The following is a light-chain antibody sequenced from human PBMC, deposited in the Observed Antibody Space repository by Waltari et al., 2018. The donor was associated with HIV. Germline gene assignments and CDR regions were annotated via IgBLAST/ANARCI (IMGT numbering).Light chain of an antibody. CDR1: RGEVGGYNF. CDR3: RSYTSSSTWV. Sequence: QSALTQPASVSASPGQSITSSCTGTRGEVGGYNFVSRYQPHPGKAPQLRIDDVLHRPSGVSNRFSGFKSATTASLTISGLQAEDEAYYDCRSYTSSSTWVFGGGTKLTVL. J-gene: IGLJ3*02. V-gene: IGLV2-14*03. CDR2: DVL.